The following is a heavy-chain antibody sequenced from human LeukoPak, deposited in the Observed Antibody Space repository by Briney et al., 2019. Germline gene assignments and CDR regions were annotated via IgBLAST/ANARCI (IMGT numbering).Heavy chain of an antibody. CDR2: ISAYNGNT. CDR1: GYTFTSYG. CDR3: ARVTPTMTSP. J-gene: IGHJ5*02. V-gene: IGHV1-18*01. Sequence: ASVKVSCKASGYTFTSYGISWVRQAPGQGLEWMGLISAYNGNTNYAQKLQGRVTTTTDTSTSTAYMELRRLRSDDTAVYYCARVTPTMTSPWGQGTLVTVSS. D-gene: IGHD3-22*01.